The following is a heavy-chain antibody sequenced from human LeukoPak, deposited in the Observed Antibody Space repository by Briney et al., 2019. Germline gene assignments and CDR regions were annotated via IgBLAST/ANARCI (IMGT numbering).Heavy chain of an antibody. V-gene: IGHV3-9*01. D-gene: IGHD6-19*01. CDR1: GFTFDDYA. CDR2: ISWNSGSI. Sequence: SGGSLRLSCAASGFTFDDYAMHWVRQAPGKGLEWVSGISWNSGSIGYADSVKGRFTISRDNAKNSLYLQMNSLRAEDTAVYYCARSIIAVAGSTLPAHFDYWGQGTLVTVSS. CDR3: ARSIIAVAGSTLPAHFDY. J-gene: IGHJ4*02.